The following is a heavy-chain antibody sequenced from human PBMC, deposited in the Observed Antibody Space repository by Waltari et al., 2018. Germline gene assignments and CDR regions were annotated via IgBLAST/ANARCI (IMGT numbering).Heavy chain of an antibody. V-gene: IGHV1-8*03. D-gene: IGHD6-6*01. CDR2: MNPNSGNT. CDR1: GYTLTSYD. Sequence: QVQLVQSGAEVKKPGASVKVSCKASGYTLTSYDINWVRQATGQGLEWMGWMNPNSGNTGYAQKFQGRVTITRNTSISTAYMELSSLRSEDTAVYYCATTLAARENDAFDIWGQGTMVTVSS. CDR3: ATTLAARENDAFDI. J-gene: IGHJ3*02.